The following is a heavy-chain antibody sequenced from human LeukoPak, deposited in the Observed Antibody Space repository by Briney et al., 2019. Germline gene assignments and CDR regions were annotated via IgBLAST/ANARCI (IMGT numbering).Heavy chain of an antibody. Sequence: ASVKVSCKAFRYTFTSNYMNWVRQAPGQGLEWMGWSNPNSGGTNYAQKFQGRVTMTRDTSISTAYMEVSRLTSDDTAVYYCARDHRTRGYFDWSPHLDYWGQGTLVTVSS. J-gene: IGHJ4*02. CDR2: SNPNSGGT. CDR3: ARDHRTRGYFDWSPHLDY. D-gene: IGHD3-9*01. CDR1: RYTFTSNY. V-gene: IGHV1-2*02.